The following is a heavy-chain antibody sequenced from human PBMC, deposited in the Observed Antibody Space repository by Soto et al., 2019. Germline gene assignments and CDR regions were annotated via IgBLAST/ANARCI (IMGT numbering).Heavy chain of an antibody. CDR2: ISASGGST. CDR3: AREADYDFWSGSNTRYYFDY. Sequence: ASVKVSSKASGYTSNSYGISWLRQAPEKGLEWKGIISASGGSTSYAQKFQGRVTITADESTSTAYMELSSLRSEDTAVYYCAREADYDFWSGSNTRYYFDYWGQGTLVTVSS. V-gene: IGHV1-18*01. D-gene: IGHD3-3*01. CDR1: GYTSNSYG. J-gene: IGHJ4*02.